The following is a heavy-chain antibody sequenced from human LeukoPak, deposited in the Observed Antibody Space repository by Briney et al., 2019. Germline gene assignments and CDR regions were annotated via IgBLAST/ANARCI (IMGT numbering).Heavy chain of an antibody. CDR3: AKDGRNGDYIFDFYMDV. V-gene: IGHV3-30*04. CDR1: GSIFDAYA. J-gene: IGHJ6*03. CDR2: ILYDGSND. Sequence: GGSLTLSCPASGSIFDAYAMHWVRQAPGNGLEWVAVILYDGSNDYSADSVKGQFTISRDNSKNTLFLQMNSLTPEDTAVYYCAKDGRNGDYIFDFYMDVWGKGTTVTVPS. D-gene: IGHD4-17*01.